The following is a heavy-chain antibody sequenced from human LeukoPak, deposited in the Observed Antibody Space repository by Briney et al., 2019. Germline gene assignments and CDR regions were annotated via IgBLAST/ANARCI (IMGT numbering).Heavy chain of an antibody. J-gene: IGHJ5*02. CDR2: MFYSGST. D-gene: IGHD6-13*01. Sequence: SETLSLTCTVSGGSISGYYWSWIRQPPGKELEWIGYMFYSGSTNYNPSLKSRVSISVDTSRNQVSLKLSSVTAADTAVYYCARQESTTWYGDWFDPWGQGILVTVSS. V-gene: IGHV4-59*08. CDR3: ARQESTTWYGDWFDP. CDR1: GGSISGYY.